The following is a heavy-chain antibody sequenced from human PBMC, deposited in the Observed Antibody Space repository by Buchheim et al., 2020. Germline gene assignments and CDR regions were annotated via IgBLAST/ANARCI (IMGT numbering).Heavy chain of an antibody. Sequence: QVQLQESGPGLVKPSETLSLTCTVSGGSIRNYYWSRIRQPPGKGLEWIGNINYSGTANYNASLKTRVTISVDTSKNQFSLRVTSVTAADTAVYYCARQGQRLAMSYFDYWGQGTL. CDR3: ARQGQRLAMSYFDY. D-gene: IGHD6-25*01. CDR1: GGSIRNYY. CDR2: INYSGTA. V-gene: IGHV4-59*01. J-gene: IGHJ4*02.